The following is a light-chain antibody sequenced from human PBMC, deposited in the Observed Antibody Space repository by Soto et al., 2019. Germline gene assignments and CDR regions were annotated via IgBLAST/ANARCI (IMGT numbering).Light chain of an antibody. J-gene: IGKJ5*01. Sequence: EIVLTQSPGTLSLSPGERATLSCRASQSVSSGYLAWYQQKPGQAPRLLMSATSSRATGIPDRFSGSGSGTDFTLTISRLEPEDLAIYFCQQYGTSPRTFGQGTRLEIK. V-gene: IGKV3-20*01. CDR3: QQYGTSPRT. CDR1: QSVSSGY. CDR2: ATS.